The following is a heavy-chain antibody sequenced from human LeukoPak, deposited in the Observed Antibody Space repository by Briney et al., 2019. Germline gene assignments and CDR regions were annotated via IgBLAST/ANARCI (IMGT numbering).Heavy chain of an antibody. J-gene: IGHJ3*02. CDR2: ILHRGGNT. V-gene: IGHV3-23*01. CDR1: GFTFSSYA. D-gene: IGHD5-12*01. Sequence: PGGSLRLSCAASGFTFSSYAMAWVRQAPGKGLEWVSSILHRGGNTYYINSVKGRFIISSDSSKNTLYLQMNGLRAEDTAVYYCAKYLPQSGFQYALDTWGQGTLVTVSS. CDR3: AKYLPQSGFQYALDT.